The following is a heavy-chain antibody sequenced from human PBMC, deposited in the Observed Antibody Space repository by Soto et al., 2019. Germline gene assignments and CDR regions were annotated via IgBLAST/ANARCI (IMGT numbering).Heavy chain of an antibody. CDR2: ISGSGGST. Sequence: EVQLLESGGGLVQPGGSLRLSCAASGFTFSSYAMSWVRQAPGKGLEWVSAISGSGGSTYYADSVKGRFTISRDNSKNTLYLQMNSLRAEDPAVYYCAKSNRIVTVTTGGFDYWGQGTLVTVSS. D-gene: IGHD4-17*01. CDR3: AKSNRIVTVTTGGFDY. CDR1: GFTFSSYA. J-gene: IGHJ4*02. V-gene: IGHV3-23*01.